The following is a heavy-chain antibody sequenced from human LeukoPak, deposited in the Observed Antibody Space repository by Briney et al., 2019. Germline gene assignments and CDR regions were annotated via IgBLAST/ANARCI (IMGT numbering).Heavy chain of an antibody. Sequence: GGTLRLSCAASGFTFSSYGMSWVRQAPGKGLEWVSGISGSGGRTYYADSVKGRFTISRDNSKYTMYLQMNSLRADDTAVYYCAKIARELSGFDYWGQGTLVTVSS. J-gene: IGHJ4*02. CDR2: ISGSGGRT. CDR3: AKIARELSGFDY. CDR1: GFTFSSYG. V-gene: IGHV3-23*01. D-gene: IGHD3-16*02.